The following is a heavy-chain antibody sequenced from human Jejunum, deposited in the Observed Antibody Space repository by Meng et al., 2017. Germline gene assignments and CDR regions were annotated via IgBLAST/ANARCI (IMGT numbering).Heavy chain of an antibody. CDR1: GGFITGYY. Sequence: GSLRLSCTVSGGFITGYYWTWIRQPAGKGLEWVGRIFSSGTTTYNPSLKSRVTMSVDTSKNQFSLSLRSVTAADTAVYYCARVGDGHNYWEYNWFDPWGQGNLVTVSS. CDR2: IFSSGTT. V-gene: IGHV4-4*07. D-gene: IGHD5-24*01. J-gene: IGHJ5*02. CDR3: ARVGDGHNYWEYNWFDP.